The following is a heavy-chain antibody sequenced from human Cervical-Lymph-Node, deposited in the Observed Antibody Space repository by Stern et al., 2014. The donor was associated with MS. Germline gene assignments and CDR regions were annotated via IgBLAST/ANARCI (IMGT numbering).Heavy chain of an antibody. J-gene: IGHJ4*02. CDR3: VRDQGGIAAS. Sequence: VQLVQSGAEVKKPGSSMKVSCKASGGSFSSLDISWVRQAPGQRLEWVGGVMSMVGNTNYVQKVQGRVQITADESTHTVNMQLSSLRSEDTAVYYCVRDQGGIAASWGQGTLVTVSS. D-gene: IGHD6-13*01. CDR1: GGSFSSLD. V-gene: IGHV1-69*01. CDR2: VMSMVGNT.